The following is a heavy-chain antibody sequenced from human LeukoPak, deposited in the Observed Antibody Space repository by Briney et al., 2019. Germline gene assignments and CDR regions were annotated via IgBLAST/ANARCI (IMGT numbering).Heavy chain of an antibody. CDR2: IKQDGSEK. J-gene: IGHJ4*02. CDR3: ASDHYYYDSSGYFDY. V-gene: IGHV3-7*01. Sequence: PGGSLRLSCAASGFTFSSYWMSWVRQAPGKGLEWVANIKQDGSEKYYVDSVKGRFTISRDNAKNSLYLQMNSLRAEDTAVYYCASDHYYYDSSGYFDYWGQGALVTVSS. D-gene: IGHD3-22*01. CDR1: GFTFSSYW.